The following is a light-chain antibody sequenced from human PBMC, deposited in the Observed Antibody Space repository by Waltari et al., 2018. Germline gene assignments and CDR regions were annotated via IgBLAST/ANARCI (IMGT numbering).Light chain of an antibody. V-gene: IGKV3-20*01. Sequence: ELMLTQSPGTLSLSPGDRATLSCKASQSIVKYLAWYQQKPGQAPRLLIYHTSIRATGIPDRFSGSGSETDFSLTISRLEPEDFAVYYCQHYVRLPATFGQGTNVEIK. J-gene: IGKJ1*01. CDR1: QSIVKY. CDR2: HTS. CDR3: QHYVRLPAT.